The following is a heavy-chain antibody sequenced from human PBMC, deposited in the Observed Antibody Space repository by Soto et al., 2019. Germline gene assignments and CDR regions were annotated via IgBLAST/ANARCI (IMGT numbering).Heavy chain of an antibody. D-gene: IGHD3-10*01. CDR3: ARGGSEGGLDI. Sequence: QMQLQESGPGVVKPSETLSLTCTVSGAPISVFYWTWIRQAPGKGLEWIGYLYYTGNTNYTPSLKSRVALSMDTSKKPFYLTLTSATAADTAMYFCARGGSEGGLDIWGQGTTVTVSS. V-gene: IGHV4-59*01. CDR2: LYYTGNT. CDR1: GAPISVFY. J-gene: IGHJ6*02.